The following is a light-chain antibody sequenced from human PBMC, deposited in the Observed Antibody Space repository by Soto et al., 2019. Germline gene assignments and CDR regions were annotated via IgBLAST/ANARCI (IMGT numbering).Light chain of an antibody. Sequence: EIVMTQSPATLSLSPGERAALSCRASQSINSELAWYQQKPGQPPKLLIYGESTMATGVPARFTGSESGSEFTLTISGLQSEDFAVYYCQQGHNWPLTFGQGTRLEI. CDR2: GES. CDR3: QQGHNWPLT. J-gene: IGKJ2*01. V-gene: IGKV3-15*01. CDR1: QSINSE.